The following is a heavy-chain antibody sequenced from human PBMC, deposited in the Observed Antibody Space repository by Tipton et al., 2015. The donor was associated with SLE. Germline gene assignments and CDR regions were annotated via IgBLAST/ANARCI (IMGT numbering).Heavy chain of an antibody. CDR2: IYYSGST. V-gene: IGHV4-39*07. CDR3: ASGWIQLWLDY. CDR1: GGSISSSSYY. Sequence: LRLSCTVSGGSISSSSYYWGWIRQPPGKGLEWIGSIYYSGSTYYNPSLKSRVTISVDTSKNQFSLKLSSVTAADTAVYYCASGWIQLWLDYWGQGTLVTVPS. D-gene: IGHD5-18*01. J-gene: IGHJ4*02.